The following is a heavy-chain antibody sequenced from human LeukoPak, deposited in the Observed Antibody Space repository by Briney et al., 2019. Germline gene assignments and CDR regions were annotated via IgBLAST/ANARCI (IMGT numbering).Heavy chain of an antibody. CDR3: ARDETGDAY. D-gene: IGHD7-27*01. J-gene: IGHJ4*02. CDR2: INHSGIT. Sequence: PSETLSLTCAVYGGSFSTYYWNWIRQPPGKGLEWIGEINHSGITNYNSSLESRVTISVDTSKNQFSLRLSSVTAADTAMYYCARDETGDAYWGQGTLVTVSS. V-gene: IGHV4-34*01. CDR1: GGSFSTYY.